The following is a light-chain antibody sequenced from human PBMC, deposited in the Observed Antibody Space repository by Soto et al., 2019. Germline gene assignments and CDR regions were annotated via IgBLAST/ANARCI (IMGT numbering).Light chain of an antibody. Sequence: QSVLTQPASVSGSPGQSITISCTGTSSDVGGYNYVSWYQQHPGKAPKLMIYDVSNRPSGVSNRFSGSKSGNRASLTISGLQAEDEADYYCSSYTSSSTVLFGGGTQLTVL. J-gene: IGLJ2*01. CDR1: SSDVGGYNY. CDR3: SSYTSSSTVL. CDR2: DVS. V-gene: IGLV2-14*01.